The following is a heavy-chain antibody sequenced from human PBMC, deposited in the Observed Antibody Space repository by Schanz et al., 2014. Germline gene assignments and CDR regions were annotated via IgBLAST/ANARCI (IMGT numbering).Heavy chain of an antibody. V-gene: IGHV1-69*10. Sequence: QVQLVQSGAEVKKPGASVKVSCKASGYTFTSHGISWVRQAPGQGLEWMGWIIPIHGIVNYAQRCQDRVRITADKSTSTAYMELSSLRSDDTAVYYCARGGGPEDVFDIGGQGTILTVSS. CDR1: GYTFTSHG. D-gene: IGHD5-12*01. CDR2: IIPIHGIV. J-gene: IGHJ3*02. CDR3: ARGGGPEDVFDI.